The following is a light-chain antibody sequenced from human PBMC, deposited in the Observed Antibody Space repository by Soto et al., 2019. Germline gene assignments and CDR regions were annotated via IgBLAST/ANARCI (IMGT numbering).Light chain of an antibody. Sequence: DIQMTQSPSTLSASLGDRVTITCRASQNINNWIAWYQQKPGKAPKFLIYDASTLESGVPSRFSGSGFGTEFTLTISSLQPDDFATYYCQQYNSYSVTFGQGTRLE. CDR3: QQYNSYSVT. V-gene: IGKV1-5*01. CDR1: QNINNW. CDR2: DAS. J-gene: IGKJ5*01.